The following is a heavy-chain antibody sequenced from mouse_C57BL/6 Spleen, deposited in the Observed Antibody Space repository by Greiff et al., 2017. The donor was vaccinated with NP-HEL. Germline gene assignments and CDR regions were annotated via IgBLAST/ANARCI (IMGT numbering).Heavy chain of an antibody. Sequence: VKLQQSGAELARPGASVKLSCKASGYTFTSYGISWVKQRTGQGLEWIGEIYPRSGNTYYNEKFKGKATLTADKSSSTAYMELRSLTSEDSAVYFCARRYGSSSHDYWGQGTTLTVSS. CDR1: GYTFTSYG. CDR2: IYPRSGNT. V-gene: IGHV1-81*01. J-gene: IGHJ2*01. D-gene: IGHD1-1*01. CDR3: ARRYGSSSHDY.